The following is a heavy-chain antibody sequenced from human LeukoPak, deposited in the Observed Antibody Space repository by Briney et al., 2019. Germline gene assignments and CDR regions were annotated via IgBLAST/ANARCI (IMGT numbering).Heavy chain of an antibody. CDR3: ARDWGGDIVVVPAATESTGFDP. J-gene: IGHJ5*02. CDR2: INPSGGST. V-gene: IGHV1-46*03. Sequence: ASVKVSRKASGYTFTSYYMHWVRQAPGQGLEWMGIINPSGGSTSYAQKFQGRVTMTRDTSTSTVYMELSSLRSEDTAVYYCARDWGGDIVVVPAATESTGFDPWGQGTLVTVSS. CDR1: GYTFTSYY. D-gene: IGHD2-2*01.